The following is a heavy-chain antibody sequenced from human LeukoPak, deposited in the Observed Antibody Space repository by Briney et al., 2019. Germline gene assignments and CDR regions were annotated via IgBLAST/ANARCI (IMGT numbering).Heavy chain of an antibody. J-gene: IGHJ6*03. CDR2: IIDSGEST. CDR1: GFTFSSYA. D-gene: IGHD3-16*01. CDR3: AKLGGQELHNYYVAV. V-gene: IGHV3-23*01. Sequence: KSGGSLRLSCAASGFTFSSYAMSWVRQAPGKGLEWVSGIIDSGESTYYANFAKGRFTISRDNSNNTLYLQMNSLRAEDTAVYYCAKLGGQELHNYYVAVCGKGTTVAVSS.